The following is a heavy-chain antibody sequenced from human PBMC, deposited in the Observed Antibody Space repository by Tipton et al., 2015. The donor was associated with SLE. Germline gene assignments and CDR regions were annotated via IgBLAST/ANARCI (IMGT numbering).Heavy chain of an antibody. Sequence: TLSLTCAVYGGSFSGYYWNWIRQPPGKGLEWIGEINHSGSTNYNPSLKSRVTISVDTSKNQFSLRLNSVTAADTAVYYCARGADWGSYFDYWGQGTLVTVSS. D-gene: IGHD7-27*01. CDR2: INHSGST. CDR3: ARGADWGSYFDY. CDR1: GGSFSGYY. J-gene: IGHJ4*02. V-gene: IGHV4-34*01.